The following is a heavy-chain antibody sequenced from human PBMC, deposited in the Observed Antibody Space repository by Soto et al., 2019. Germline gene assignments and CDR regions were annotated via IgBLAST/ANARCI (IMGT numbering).Heavy chain of an antibody. J-gene: IGHJ3*01. D-gene: IGHD2-2*01. CDR2: IYWDDDK. CDR1: GVSLSTNGVS. CDR3: THSILVVPTTRNAFDL. Sequence: QITLKESGPTLVKPTQTLTLTCTFSGVSLSTNGVSVGWIRQPPGKALAWLALIYWDDDKRYSPSLKSRPIITKDTSKNPVVLVMTNMDTLDTASYYCTHSILVVPTTRNAFDLWGQGKMVTVSS. V-gene: IGHV2-5*02.